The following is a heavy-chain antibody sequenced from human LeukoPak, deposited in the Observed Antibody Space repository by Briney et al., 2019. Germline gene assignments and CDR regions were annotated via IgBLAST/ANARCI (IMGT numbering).Heavy chain of an antibody. J-gene: IGHJ4*02. D-gene: IGHD3-10*01. CDR2: IISKTDGRTT. CDR1: GFTFSNAG. V-gene: IGHV3-15*01. Sequence: GGSLRLSCAASGFTFSNAGMSWVRQAPGKVLEWVGRIISKTDGRTTDYAAPVKGRFTISRDDSKNTLYLQMNSLKTEDTAVYYCTTGGRPDYYGSGSYSGDFDYWGQGTLVTVSS. CDR3: TTGGRPDYYGSGSYSGDFDY.